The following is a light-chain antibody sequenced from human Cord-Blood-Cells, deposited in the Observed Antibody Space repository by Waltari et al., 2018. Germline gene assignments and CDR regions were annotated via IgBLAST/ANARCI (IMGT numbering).Light chain of an antibody. CDR3: QQYNSYRMYT. V-gene: IGKV1-5*01. Sequence: DIQITQSPSTPSASVVDRTTITCRASQSISSWLAWYQQKPGKAPKLLIYDASSLESGVPSRFSGSGSGTEFTLTISSLQPDDFATYYCQQYNSYRMYTFGQGTKLEIK. J-gene: IGKJ2*01. CDR1: QSISSW. CDR2: DAS.